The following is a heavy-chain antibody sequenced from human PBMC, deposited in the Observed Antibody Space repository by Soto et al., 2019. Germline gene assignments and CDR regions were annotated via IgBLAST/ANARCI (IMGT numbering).Heavy chain of an antibody. CDR1: GFTFSSYG. V-gene: IGHV3-30*18. CDR2: ISYDGSNK. J-gene: IGHJ4*02. CDR3: AKDSPADIVVVVAATGPFDY. Sequence: PGGSLRLPCAASGFTFSSYGMQWVRQAPGKGLEWVAVISYDGSNKYYADSVKGRFTISRDDSENTLYLQMNSLRAEDTAVYYCAKDSPADIVVVVAATGPFDYWGQGTLVTVSS. D-gene: IGHD2-15*01.